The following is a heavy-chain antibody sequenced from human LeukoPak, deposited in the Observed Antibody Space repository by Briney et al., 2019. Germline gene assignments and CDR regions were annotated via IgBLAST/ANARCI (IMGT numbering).Heavy chain of an antibody. CDR1: GGTFSSYA. V-gene: IGHV1-69*13. Sequence: ASVKVSCKASGGTFSSYAINWVRQAPGQGLEWMGGIIPIFGTPNYAQKFPDRVTITVDESTSTAYMELSSLRSEDTAVYYCARCRQWLIKDLACDAFDIWGQGTMVTVSS. D-gene: IGHD6-19*01. J-gene: IGHJ3*02. CDR2: IIPIFGTP. CDR3: ARCRQWLIKDLACDAFDI.